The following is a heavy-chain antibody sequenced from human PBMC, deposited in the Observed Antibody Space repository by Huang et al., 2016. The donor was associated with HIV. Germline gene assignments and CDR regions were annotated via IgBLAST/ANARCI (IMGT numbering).Heavy chain of an antibody. J-gene: IGHJ4*02. CDR1: GFAFSKNP. Sequence: EVQLLESGGGPVQPGGSLRLSCAASGFAFSKNPMTWVRQPPGKGIELVSAISIGAGTAYRDSVGGRFTISRDNSKNTLTLQMNSLRVEDTAIYYCVRGGAELTDWGQGTLVTVSS. CDR3: VRGGAELTD. V-gene: IGHV3-23*01. D-gene: IGHD1-7*01. CDR2: ISIGAGT.